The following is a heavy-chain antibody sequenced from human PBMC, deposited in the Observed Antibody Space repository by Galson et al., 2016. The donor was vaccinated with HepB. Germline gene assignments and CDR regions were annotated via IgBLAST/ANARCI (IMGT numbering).Heavy chain of an antibody. D-gene: IGHD3-3*01. V-gene: IGHV3-21*01. Sequence: SLRLSCAASGFTFSSHAMNWVRQAPGKGLEWVSYISSSSSYIYDADAVKGRFIISRDNAKKSLYLQMNSLRDEDTAVYYCARDDWSGYYARDAFDIWGQGTMVTVSS. J-gene: IGHJ3*02. CDR3: ARDDWSGYYARDAFDI. CDR2: ISSSSSYI. CDR1: GFTFSSHA.